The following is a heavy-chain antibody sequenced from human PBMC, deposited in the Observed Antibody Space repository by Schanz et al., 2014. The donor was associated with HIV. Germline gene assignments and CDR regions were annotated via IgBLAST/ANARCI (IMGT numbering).Heavy chain of an antibody. V-gene: IGHV3-9*01. Sequence: EVQLVESGGGLVQPGRSLRLSCAASGFTFDDYAMHWVRQAPGKGLEWVSGISWNSGTIGYADSVKGRFNITRDNAKKNLDVQMNSLRAEDTALYDWAKALNVYSVHTVLVTPTVGYGLDVWGQGTTVTVSS. CDR1: GFTFDDYA. D-gene: IGHD5-18*01. CDR2: ISWNSGTI. J-gene: IGHJ6*02. CDR3: AKALNVYSVHTVLVTPTVGYGLDV.